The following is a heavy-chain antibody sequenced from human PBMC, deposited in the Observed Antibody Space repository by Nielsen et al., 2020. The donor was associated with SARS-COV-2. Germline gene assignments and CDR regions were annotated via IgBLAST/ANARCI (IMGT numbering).Heavy chain of an antibody. CDR2: ISGSGGST. CDR1: GFTFGDYA. D-gene: IGHD3-10*01. CDR3: ARDKFGIYYGMDV. Sequence: GESLKISCTASGFTFGDYAMSWFRQAPGKGLELVPAISGSGGSTYHADSVKGRFTISRENSKNTLYLQMNSLRAEDTAVYYCARDKFGIYYGMDVWGQGTTVTVSS. J-gene: IGHJ6*02. V-gene: IGHV3-23*01.